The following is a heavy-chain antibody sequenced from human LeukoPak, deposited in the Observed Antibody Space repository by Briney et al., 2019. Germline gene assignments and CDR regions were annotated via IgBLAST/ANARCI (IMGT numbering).Heavy chain of an antibody. CDR3: ARAGYYYYMDV. J-gene: IGHJ6*03. CDR2: IYYSGST. V-gene: IGHV4-39*07. Sequence: PSETLSLTCTVSGGSISSSSYYWGWIRQPPGKGLEWIGSIYYSGSTYYNPSLKSRVTISADTSKNQFSLKLSSVTAADTAVYYCARAGYYYYMDVWGKGTTVTVSS. CDR1: GGSISSSSYY.